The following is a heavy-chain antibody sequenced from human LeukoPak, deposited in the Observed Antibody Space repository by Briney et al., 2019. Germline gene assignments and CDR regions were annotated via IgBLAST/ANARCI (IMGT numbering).Heavy chain of an antibody. CDR3: ARDNSVRDEAWWFNP. CDR2: FDPEDGDT. Sequence: ASVKVSCKVSGYTLSELSMHWVRQAPGKGLEWMGRFDPEDGDTIYAQKFQGRVTMTADTSRDTVYMELSSLRSEDTAVYYCARDNSVRDEAWWFNPWGQGTLVTVSS. J-gene: IGHJ5*02. D-gene: IGHD5-24*01. V-gene: IGHV1-24*01. CDR1: GYTLSELS.